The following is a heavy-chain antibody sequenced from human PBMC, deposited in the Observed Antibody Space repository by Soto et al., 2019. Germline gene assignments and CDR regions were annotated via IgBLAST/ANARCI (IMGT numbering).Heavy chain of an antibody. CDR3: GRDPELWDENVATRPSTYYYGMDV. D-gene: IGHD5-18*01. CDR2: ISRSGTTI. CDR1: GFTFSHHY. Sequence: QMQLVESGGGLVEPGGSLRLSCEASGFTFSHHYMSWIRQAPGKGLEWVSYISRSGTTIYYADSVRGRFTISRDNSKNSLCLQMDRLRAEDTAMYYCGRDPELWDENVATRPSTYYYGMDVWGQGTTVTVSS. J-gene: IGHJ6*02. V-gene: IGHV3-11*01.